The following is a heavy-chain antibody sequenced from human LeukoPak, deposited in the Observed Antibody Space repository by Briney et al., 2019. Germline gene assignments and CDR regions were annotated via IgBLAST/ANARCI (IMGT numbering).Heavy chain of an antibody. Sequence: GGSVRLSCAASGFTSSSYGMHWVRQAPGKGLEWVAVISYDGSNKYYADSVKGRFTISRDNSKNTLYLQMNSLRAEDAAVYYCAKDLATVTTNLVDYWGQGTLVTDSS. CDR2: ISYDGSNK. V-gene: IGHV3-30*18. CDR3: AKDLATVTTNLVDY. D-gene: IGHD4-17*01. CDR1: GFTSSSYG. J-gene: IGHJ4*02.